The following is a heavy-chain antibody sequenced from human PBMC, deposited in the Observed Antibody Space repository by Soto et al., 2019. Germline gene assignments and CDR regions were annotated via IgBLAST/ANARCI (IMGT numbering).Heavy chain of an antibody. CDR1: GGSFSGYF. CDR3: ARGGSSDWQVAFDF. D-gene: IGHD6-19*01. Sequence: TLSLTCAVYGGSFSGYFWNWIRQTPGKGLEWIGKVNHNGRNNYNPSLKSRVTISLDMSKNQISLKLTSVTAADTAVYYCARGGSSDWQVAFDFWGQGTMVTVSS. V-gene: IGHV4-34*01. CDR2: VNHNGRN. J-gene: IGHJ3*01.